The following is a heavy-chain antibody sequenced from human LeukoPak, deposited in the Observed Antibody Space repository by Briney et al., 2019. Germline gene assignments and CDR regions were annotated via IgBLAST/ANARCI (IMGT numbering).Heavy chain of an antibody. CDR2: ISSSSSYI. V-gene: IGHV3-21*01. Sequence: AGGSLRLSCAASGFTFSSYSMNWVRQAPGKGLEWVSSISSSSSYIYYADSVKGRFTISRDNAKNSLYLQMNSLRAEDTAVYYCARDQPPVSSSWYNWNEREYYYYGMDVWGQGTTVTVSS. CDR1: GFTFSSYS. D-gene: IGHD1-20*01. CDR3: ARDQPPVSSSWYNWNEREYYYYGMDV. J-gene: IGHJ6*02.